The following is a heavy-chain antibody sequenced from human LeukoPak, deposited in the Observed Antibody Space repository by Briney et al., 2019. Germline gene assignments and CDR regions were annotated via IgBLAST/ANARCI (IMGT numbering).Heavy chain of an antibody. CDR2: ITSDGSTS. Sequence: GGSLRLSCAASGFTFSNYRMHWVRQAPGKGLLWVSRITSDGSTSDYADSVMGRFTMSRDNAKNTVYLHMNSLRAEDTAVYYCAKTYYYGSGSRSRLYYYYYMDVWGKGTTVTISS. CDR1: GFTFSNYR. V-gene: IGHV3-74*01. D-gene: IGHD3-10*01. J-gene: IGHJ6*03. CDR3: AKTYYYGSGSRSRLYYYYYMDV.